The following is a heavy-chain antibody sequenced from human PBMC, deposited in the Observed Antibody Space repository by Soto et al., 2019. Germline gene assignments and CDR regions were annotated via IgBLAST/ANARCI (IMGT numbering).Heavy chain of an antibody. V-gene: IGHV1-3*01. J-gene: IGHJ4*02. CDR1: GYTFTSYA. CDR3: ASPYCSGGSCSGYDAFDY. CDR2: INAGNGNT. Sequence: QVQLVQSGAEVKKPGASVKVSCKASGYTFTSYAMHWVRQAPGQRLEWMGWINAGNGNTKYSQKFRGRVTITRDTSASTAYMELSSLRSEDTAVYYCASPYCSGGSCSGYDAFDYWGQGTLVTVSS. D-gene: IGHD2-15*01.